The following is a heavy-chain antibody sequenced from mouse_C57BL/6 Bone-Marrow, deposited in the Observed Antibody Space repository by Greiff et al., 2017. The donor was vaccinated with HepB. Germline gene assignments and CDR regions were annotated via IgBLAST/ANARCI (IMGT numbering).Heavy chain of an antibody. CDR3: ARYYGSRYWYFDV. Sequence: EVKLMESGGGLVKPGGSLKLSCAASGFTFSDYGMHWVRQAPEKGLEWVAYISSGSSTIYYADTVKGRFTISRDNAKNTLFLQMTSLRSEDTAMYYCARYYGSRYWYFDVWGTGTTVTVSS. CDR2: ISSGSSTI. D-gene: IGHD1-1*01. CDR1: GFTFSDYG. V-gene: IGHV5-17*01. J-gene: IGHJ1*03.